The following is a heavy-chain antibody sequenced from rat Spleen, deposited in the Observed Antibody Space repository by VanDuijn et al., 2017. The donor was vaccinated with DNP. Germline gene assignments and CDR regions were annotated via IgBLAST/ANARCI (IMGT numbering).Heavy chain of an antibody. CDR3: ARHEDYSSYIYGFAY. J-gene: IGHJ3*01. Sequence: EVQLVESGEGLVQPGRSMKLSCAASGFTFSDYGMAWIRQVPGKGLEWFASITSSGSDTYYPDSVKGRFTISRDNAQNTQYLQMDSLRSEDTATYFCARHEDYSSYIYGFAYWGQGTLVTVSS. CDR2: ITSSGSDT. CDR1: GFTFSDYG. D-gene: IGHD1-2*01. V-gene: IGHV5S13*01.